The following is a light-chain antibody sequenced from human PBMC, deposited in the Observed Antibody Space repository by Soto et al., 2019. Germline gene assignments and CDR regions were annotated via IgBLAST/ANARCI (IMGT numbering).Light chain of an antibody. Sequence: DIQMTQSPSTVSASVGERVTITCRASQSIHSWLAWYQQKPGKVPKLLIYKASSLESGVPSRFSGSGFGTEFTLTISSLQPDDFETYYCQQYNTHSTFGQGTKVEIK. CDR3: QQYNTHST. CDR1: QSIHSW. V-gene: IGKV1-5*03. CDR2: KAS. J-gene: IGKJ1*01.